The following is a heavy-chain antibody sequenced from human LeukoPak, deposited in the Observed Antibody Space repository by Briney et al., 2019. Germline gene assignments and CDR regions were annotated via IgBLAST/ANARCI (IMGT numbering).Heavy chain of an antibody. Sequence: SETLSLTCTVSGDSISSYYWSWIRQTPGKGLEWIGNIYYSGTTYYNPSLKGRVAISVDTSKNQFSLNLNSVTAADTAMYFCARDSTLIRAFNIWGQGTMVTVSS. J-gene: IGHJ3*02. CDR1: GDSISSYY. D-gene: IGHD2-2*01. CDR3: ARDSTLIRAFNI. CDR2: IYYSGTT. V-gene: IGHV4-59*04.